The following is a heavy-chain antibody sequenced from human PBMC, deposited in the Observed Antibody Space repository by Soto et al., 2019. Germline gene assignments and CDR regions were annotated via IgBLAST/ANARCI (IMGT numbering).Heavy chain of an antibody. V-gene: IGHV4-30-2*02. J-gene: IGHJ5*02. D-gene: IGHD2-15*01. CDR2: IYHSGST. Sequence: SETLSLTCAVSGGSISSGGYSWSWIRQPPGKGLEWIGYIYHSGSTYYNPSLKSRVTISMDTSKNQFSLKLTSVTAADTAVYYCASALDCSGGSCSFDPWGQGTLVTVSS. CDR1: GGSISSGGYS. CDR3: ASALDCSGGSCSFDP.